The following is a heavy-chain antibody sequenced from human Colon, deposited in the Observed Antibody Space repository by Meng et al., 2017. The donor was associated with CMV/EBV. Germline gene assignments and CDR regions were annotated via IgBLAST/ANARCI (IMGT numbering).Heavy chain of an antibody. J-gene: IGHJ4*02. D-gene: IGHD1-26*01. V-gene: IGHV1-2*02. Sequence: CETSGYPFPSYYIPGVRQPPGQGPGGMGWTAPNTGATNYAPIFRGRATMTGDTSSGTAYMELSRLTFDDSAMYYCATVRGGWEVALDYWGQGTLVTVSS. CDR1: GYPFPSYY. CDR2: TAPNTGAT. CDR3: ATVRGGWEVALDY.